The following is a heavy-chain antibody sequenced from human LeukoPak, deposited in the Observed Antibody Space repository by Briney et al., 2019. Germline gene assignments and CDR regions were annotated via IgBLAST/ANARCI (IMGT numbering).Heavy chain of an antibody. CDR2: ISGSGGST. Sequence: GGSLKLSCAASGFTFTSYGMSWVRQAPGKGLEWVSAISGSGGSTYYADSVKGRFTISRDNSKNTLYLQMNSLRAEDTAVYYCAKTHSGSYLQTEYYFDYWGQGTLVTVSS. CDR3: AKTHSGSYLQTEYYFDY. D-gene: IGHD1-26*01. J-gene: IGHJ4*02. CDR1: GFTFTSYG. V-gene: IGHV3-23*01.